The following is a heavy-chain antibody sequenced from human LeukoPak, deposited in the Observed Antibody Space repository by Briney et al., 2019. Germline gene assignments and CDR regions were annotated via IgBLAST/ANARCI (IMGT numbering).Heavy chain of an antibody. CDR2: INPNSGGT. Sequence: ASVNVSCKASGYTFTVYYMHWVRQAPGQGLEWMGRINPNSGGTNYAQKFQGRVTMTRDTSISTAYMELSRLRSDDTAVYYCARGYCSSTSCYMDVWGQGTTVT. J-gene: IGHJ6*02. D-gene: IGHD2-2*01. CDR1: GYTFTVYY. CDR3: ARGYCSSTSCYMDV. V-gene: IGHV1-2*06.